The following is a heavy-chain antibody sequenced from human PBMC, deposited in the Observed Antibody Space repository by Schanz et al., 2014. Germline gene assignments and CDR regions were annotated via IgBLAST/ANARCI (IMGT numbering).Heavy chain of an antibody. J-gene: IGHJ5*02. CDR2: ISYSGST. Sequence: QLQLQESGPGLVKPSETLSLTCTVSGGSISSTFYYWGWIRQPPGKGLDWIGTISYSGSTYYNPPLKGRATISVDTPKTQSSLKLTLVTAADTAVYYCANSMVRGVRMSDNWFGPWGQGTLVSVSS. D-gene: IGHD3-10*01. CDR3: ANSMVRGVRMSDNWFGP. V-gene: IGHV4-39*01. CDR1: GGSISSTFYY.